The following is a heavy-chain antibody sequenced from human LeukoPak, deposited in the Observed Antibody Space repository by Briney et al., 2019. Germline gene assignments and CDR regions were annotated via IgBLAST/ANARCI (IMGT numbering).Heavy chain of an antibody. CDR2: ISNTYSDM. Sequence: TGGSLRLSCAGSGFSLRSYGVNWVRQAPGKGLEWVSCISNTYSDMYYADSVKGRFTVSRDNAKNSVYLQMNSLTAEDTAVYYCARDPTSDRFQYFDYWGQGALVTVSS. CDR1: GFSLRSYG. J-gene: IGHJ4*02. CDR3: ARDPTSDRFQYFDY. V-gene: IGHV3-21*06. D-gene: IGHD1-26*01.